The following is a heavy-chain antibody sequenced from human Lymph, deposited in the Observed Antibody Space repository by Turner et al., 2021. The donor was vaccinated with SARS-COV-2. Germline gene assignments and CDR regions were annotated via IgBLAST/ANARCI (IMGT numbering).Heavy chain of an antibody. CDR2: RNPNSGNT. J-gene: IGHJ6*02. Sequence: VQLVQSGAEVQKPGASVKVSCKAPGYTFTSYDINWVRQATGQGIEWMGWRNPNSGNTGYEKKFKGRVTMTRNNSISTAYMELSSVRSEDTAVYYCARGRYSGGGMDVWGQGTTVTVSS. V-gene: IGHV1-8*02. CDR3: ARGRYSGGGMDV. CDR1: GYTFTSYD. D-gene: IGHD1-26*01.